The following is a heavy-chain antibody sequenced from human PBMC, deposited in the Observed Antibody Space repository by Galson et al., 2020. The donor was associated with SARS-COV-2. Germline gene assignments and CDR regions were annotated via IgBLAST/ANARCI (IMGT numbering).Heavy chain of an antibody. CDR1: GYSFTSYW. CDR2: IDPSDSYT. D-gene: IGHD6-13*01. Sequence: KIGESLKISCKGSGYSFTSYWISWVRQMPGKGLEWMGRIDPSDSYTNYSPSFQGHVTISADKSISTAYLQWSSLKASDTAMYYCARPTSRRRYSSYYGMDVWGQGTTVTVSS. CDR3: ARPTSRRRYSSYYGMDV. V-gene: IGHV5-10-1*01. J-gene: IGHJ6*02.